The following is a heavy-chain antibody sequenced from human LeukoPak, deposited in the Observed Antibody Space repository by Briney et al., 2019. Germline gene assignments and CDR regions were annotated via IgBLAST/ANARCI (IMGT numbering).Heavy chain of an antibody. Sequence: PGGSLRLSCAASGFTFSSYWMGWVRQAPGKGLEWVANIKEDGSEKYYVDSVKGRFTISRDNAKNSLYLQMNSLRAEDTALYYCAKGLSRNDAFDIWGQGTMVTVSS. CDR1: GFTFSSYW. J-gene: IGHJ3*02. V-gene: IGHV3-7*03. CDR2: IKEDGSEK. CDR3: AKGLSRNDAFDI.